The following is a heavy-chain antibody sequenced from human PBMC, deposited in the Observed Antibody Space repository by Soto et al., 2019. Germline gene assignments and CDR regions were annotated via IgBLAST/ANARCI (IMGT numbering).Heavy chain of an antibody. CDR3: AKDRHYPRDYFHY. CDR2: VSANGQGI. Sequence: LRLSCAASGFTFSSYSMNWVRQAPGKGLEWVSAVSANGQGIYYADSVRGRFTISRDNSKNTVFLHMDSLSAEDTAVYYCAKDRHYPRDYFHYWGQGTLVTVSS. CDR1: GFTFSSYS. V-gene: IGHV3-23*01. J-gene: IGHJ4*02. D-gene: IGHD3-10*01.